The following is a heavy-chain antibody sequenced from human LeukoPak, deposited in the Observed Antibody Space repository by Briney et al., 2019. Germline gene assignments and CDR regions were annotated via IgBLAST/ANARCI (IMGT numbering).Heavy chain of an antibody. CDR3: ARGHYDFWSGSPRAFDY. D-gene: IGHD3-3*01. J-gene: IGHJ4*02. CDR2: ISGSGGST. V-gene: IGHV3-23*01. CDR1: GFTFSSYA. Sequence: GGSLRLSCAASGFTFSSYAMSWVRQAPGKGLEWVSAISGSGGSTYYADSVKGRFTISRDNSKNTLYLQMNSLRAEDTAVYCCARGHYDFWSGSPRAFDYWGQGTLVTVSS.